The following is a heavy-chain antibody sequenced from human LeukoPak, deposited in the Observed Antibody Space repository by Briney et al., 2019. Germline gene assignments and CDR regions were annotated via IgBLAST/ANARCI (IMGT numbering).Heavy chain of an antibody. D-gene: IGHD5-12*01. J-gene: IGHJ4*02. V-gene: IGHV4-4*02. CDR2: IYRTGKT. Sequence: STVSGHPITNNHWWSWVRQTPAKGLEWIGEIYRTGKTNYNPSLKSRVSISLDMSKNQFSLRLSSVTAADTAVYYCARAGRGVAPNFDSWGQGTLVTVSS. CDR1: GHPITNNHW. CDR3: ARAGRGVAPNFDS.